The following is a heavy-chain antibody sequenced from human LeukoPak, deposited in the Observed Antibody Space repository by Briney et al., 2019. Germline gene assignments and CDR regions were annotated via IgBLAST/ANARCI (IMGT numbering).Heavy chain of an antibody. CDR1: GGSISSYY. V-gene: IGHV4-59*08. Sequence: PSETLSLTCTVSGGSISSYYWSWIRQPPGKGLEWIGYIYYSGSTNYNPSLKSRVTISVDTSKNQFSLKLSSVTAADTAVYYCARHGRRGIAARPVYYYYYGMDVWGQGTTVTVSS. D-gene: IGHD6-6*01. J-gene: IGHJ6*02. CDR2: IYYSGST. CDR3: ARHGRRGIAARPVYYYYYGMDV.